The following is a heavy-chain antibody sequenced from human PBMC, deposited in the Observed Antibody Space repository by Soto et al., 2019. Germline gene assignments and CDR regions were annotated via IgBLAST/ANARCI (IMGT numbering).Heavy chain of an antibody. V-gene: IGHV3-48*03. CDR1: GFTFSSYE. D-gene: IGHD6-19*01. CDR3: ARESIAVAGTAPGHENDFDY. CDR2: ISSSGSTI. J-gene: IGHJ4*02. Sequence: PGGSLRLSCAASGFTFSSYEMNWVRQAPGKGLEWVSYISSSGSTIYYADSVKGRFTISRDNAKNSLYLQMNSLRAEDTAVYYCARESIAVAGTAPGHENDFDYWGQGTLVTVSS.